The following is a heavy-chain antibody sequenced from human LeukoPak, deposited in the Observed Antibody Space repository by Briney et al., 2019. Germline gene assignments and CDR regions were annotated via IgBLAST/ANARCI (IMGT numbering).Heavy chain of an antibody. J-gene: IGHJ6*03. V-gene: IGHV4-4*07. CDR2: IYITGDT. D-gene: IGHD5-18*01. CDR1: GGSVTSYY. CDR3: ARGRAGRGYSYVIYYYYYMDV. Sequence: PSETLSLTCTVSGGSVTSYYWSWIRQSAGKGLEWIGRIYITGDTTYNPSLKSRVTMSLDTSKNQFSLKLSSVTAADTAVYYCARGRAGRGYSYVIYYYYYMDVWGKGTTVTVSS.